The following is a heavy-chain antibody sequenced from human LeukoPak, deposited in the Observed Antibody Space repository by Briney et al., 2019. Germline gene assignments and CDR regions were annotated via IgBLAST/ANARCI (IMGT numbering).Heavy chain of an antibody. CDR3: AGFFYDNSNDAFDI. J-gene: IGHJ3*02. CDR2: INPSGGST. Sequence: VASVKVSCRASGYTFTSYYMHGVRQAPGQGFEWMGIINPSGGSTSYPQKFQGRVTITADESTRTVSMQLSSLRSEDTAVYYCAGFFYDNSNDAFDIWGQGTVVTVSS. D-gene: IGHD3-22*01. V-gene: IGHV1-46*01. CDR1: GYTFTSYY.